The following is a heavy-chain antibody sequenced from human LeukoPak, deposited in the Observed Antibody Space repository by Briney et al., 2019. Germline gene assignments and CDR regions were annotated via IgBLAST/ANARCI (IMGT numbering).Heavy chain of an antibody. J-gene: IGHJ4*02. CDR2: IKQDGSEK. CDR1: GFTFSSYW. V-gene: IGHV3-7*01. CDR3: ARDPEATVTSNFDY. D-gene: IGHD4-17*01. Sequence: GGSLRLSCAASGFTFSSYWMSWVRQAPGEGLEWVANIKQDGSEKYYVDSVKGRFTISRDNAKNSLYLQMNSLRAEDTAVYYCARDPEATVTSNFDYWGQGTLVTVSS.